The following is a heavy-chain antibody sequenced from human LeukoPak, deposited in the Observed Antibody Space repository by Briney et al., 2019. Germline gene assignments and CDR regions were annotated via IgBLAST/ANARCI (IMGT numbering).Heavy chain of an antibody. J-gene: IGHJ4*02. CDR2: FDPEDGET. Sequence: ASVTVSCKVSGYTLTELSMHWVRQAPGKGLEWMGGFDPEDGETIHAQKFQGRVTMTEDTSTDTAYMELSSLRSEDTAVYYCATGGSWKFDYWGQGTLVTVSS. V-gene: IGHV1-24*01. D-gene: IGHD1-1*01. CDR3: ATGGSWKFDY. CDR1: GYTLTELS.